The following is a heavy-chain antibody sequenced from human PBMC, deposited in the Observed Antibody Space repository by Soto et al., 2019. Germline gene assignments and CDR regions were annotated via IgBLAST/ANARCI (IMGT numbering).Heavy chain of an antibody. D-gene: IGHD2-2*01. V-gene: IGHV1-69*01. CDR3: ARSQGSSTSLEIYYYYYYGMDV. CDR2: IIPISGTA. CDR1: GGTFSSYA. Sequence: QVQLVQSGAEVKKPGSSVKVSCKASGGTFSSYAISWVRQAPGQGLEWMGGIIPISGTANYAQKFQGSVTITADESTSTAYMELSIMRSEDTAVYYCARSQGSSTSLEIYYYYYYGMDVWGQGTTVTVSS. J-gene: IGHJ6*02.